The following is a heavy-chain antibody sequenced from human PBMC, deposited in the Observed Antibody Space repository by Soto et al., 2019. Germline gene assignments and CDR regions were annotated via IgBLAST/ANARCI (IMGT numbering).Heavy chain of an antibody. CDR2: ISAYNGNT. D-gene: IGHD4-4*01. CDR3: AIGTTVETWRY. J-gene: IGHJ4*02. Sequence: QVQLVQSGAEVKKPGASVKVSCKASGYTFTSYGNSWVRQAPGQGLEWMGWISAYNGNTNYEQRLTGRVTMDRDTSTSTAYMYRRRMRSDETGSYYCAIGTTVETWRYWGQGSLVTVSS. CDR1: GYTFTSYG. V-gene: IGHV1-18*01.